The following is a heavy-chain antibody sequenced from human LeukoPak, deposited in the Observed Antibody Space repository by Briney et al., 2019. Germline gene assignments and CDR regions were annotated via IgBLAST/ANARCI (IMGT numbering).Heavy chain of an antibody. CDR2: INQHGSEK. D-gene: IGHD4-17*01. V-gene: IGHV3-7*04. CDR1: GFTFSSYW. Sequence: PGGSLRLSCAASGFTFSSYWMSWVRQAPGKGLEWVANINQHGSEKYYVDSVEGRFTISRDNAKNSLYLQMNSLRAEDTAVYYCARGLYGDYYYYGMDVWGQGTTVTVSS. CDR3: ARGLYGDYYYYGMDV. J-gene: IGHJ6*02.